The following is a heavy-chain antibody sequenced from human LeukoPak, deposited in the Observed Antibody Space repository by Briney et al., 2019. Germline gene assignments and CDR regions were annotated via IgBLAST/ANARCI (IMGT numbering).Heavy chain of an antibody. V-gene: IGHV4-31*03. CDR3: ARAYSSWYSLSANNWFDP. CDR1: GGSISSGGYY. CDR2: IYYSGST. Sequence: SETLSLTCTVSGGSISSGGYYWSWIRQHPGKGLEWIGYIYYSGSTYYNPSLKSRVTISVDTSKNQFSLKLSSVTAADTAVYYCARAYSSWYSLSANNWFDPWGQGTLVTVSS. D-gene: IGHD6-13*01. J-gene: IGHJ5*02.